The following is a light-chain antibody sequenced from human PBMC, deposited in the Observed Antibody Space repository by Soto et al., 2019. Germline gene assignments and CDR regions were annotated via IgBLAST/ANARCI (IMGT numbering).Light chain of an antibody. CDR3: QQYGSSGT. J-gene: IGKJ1*01. CDR2: ASS. V-gene: IGKV3-15*01. CDR1: QSIGSN. Sequence: EIVMTQSPATLSVSPGQRATLSCRASQSIGSNLAWYQQKPGQAPRLVIYASSIRASDFPARFSGSGSGTEFTLTISGQQSDDFAVYYCQQYGSSGTFGQGTKVEIK.